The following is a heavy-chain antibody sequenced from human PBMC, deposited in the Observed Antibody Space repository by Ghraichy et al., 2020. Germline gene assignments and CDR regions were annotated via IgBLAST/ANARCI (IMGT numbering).Heavy chain of an antibody. Sequence: SETLSLTCTVSGGSISSGDYYWSWIRQPPGKGLEWIGYIYYSGSTYYNPSLKSRVTISVDTSKNQFSLKLSSVTAADTAVYYCARRKGYSGYPTYYYYYDMDVWGQGTTVTVSS. CDR1: GGSISSGDYY. D-gene: IGHD5-12*01. CDR2: IYYSGST. CDR3: ARRKGYSGYPTYYYYYDMDV. J-gene: IGHJ6*02. V-gene: IGHV4-30-4*01.